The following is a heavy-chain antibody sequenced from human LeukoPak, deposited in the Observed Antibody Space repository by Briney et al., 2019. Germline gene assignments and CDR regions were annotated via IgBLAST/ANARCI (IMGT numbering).Heavy chain of an antibody. CDR2: IYTSGST. Sequence: SETLSLTCTVSGGSISSGSYYWSWIRQPAGKGLEWIGRIYTSGSTNYNPSLKSRVTISVDTSKNQFSLKLSSVTAADTAVYYCARYYCGGTNCPGVDYWGQGTLVTVSS. J-gene: IGHJ4*02. D-gene: IGHD2-2*01. CDR3: ARYYCGGTNCPGVDY. CDR1: GGSISSGSYY. V-gene: IGHV4-61*02.